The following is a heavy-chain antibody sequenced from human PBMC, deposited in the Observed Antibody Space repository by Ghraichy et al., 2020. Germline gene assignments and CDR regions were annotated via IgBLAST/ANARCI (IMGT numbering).Heavy chain of an antibody. Sequence: GGSLRLSCAASGFTFSDFYLSWIRQAPGKGLEWLSYISSSGIARDYADSVKGRFTISRDNANKSMFLQMSSWRVDDTAVFYCARVYRGSWLHAFDIWGQGTMVTVSS. V-gene: IGHV3-11*01. CDR3: ARVYRGSWLHAFDI. CDR2: ISSSGIAR. J-gene: IGHJ3*02. D-gene: IGHD1-26*01. CDR1: GFTFSDFY.